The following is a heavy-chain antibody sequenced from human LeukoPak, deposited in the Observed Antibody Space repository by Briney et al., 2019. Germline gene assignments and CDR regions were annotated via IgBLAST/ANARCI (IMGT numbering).Heavy chain of an antibody. J-gene: IGHJ4*02. CDR3: ARGHYDYVWGSYPRDY. D-gene: IGHD3-16*02. Sequence: GASVTVSCKASGYTFTSYAMNWVRQAPGQGLEWMGWINTNTGNPTYAQGFTGRFVFSLDTSVSTAYLQISSLKAEDTAVYYCARGHYDYVWGSYPRDYWGQGTLVTVSS. CDR1: GYTFTSYA. CDR2: INTNTGNP. V-gene: IGHV7-4-1*02.